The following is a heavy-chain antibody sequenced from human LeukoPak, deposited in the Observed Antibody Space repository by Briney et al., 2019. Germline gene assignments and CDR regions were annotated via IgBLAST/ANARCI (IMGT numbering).Heavy chain of an antibody. V-gene: IGHV3-7*01. CDR1: GFTFSSYW. CDR3: ARRGGSSSRRSPIDY. CDR2: IKQDGSEA. D-gene: IGHD6-6*01. Sequence: GGSLRLSCAASGFTFSSYWMTWVRQAPGKGPEWVANIKQDGSEAYYVDSVRGRFTISRDNAENSLFLQMNSLRAEDTAVHYCARRGGSSSRRSPIDYWGQGTLVTVSS. J-gene: IGHJ4*02.